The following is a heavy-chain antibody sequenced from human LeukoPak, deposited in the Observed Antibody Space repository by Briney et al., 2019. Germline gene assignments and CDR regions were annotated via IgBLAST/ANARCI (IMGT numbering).Heavy chain of an antibody. CDR2: INPNSGGT. Sequence: ASVKVSCKASGYTFTGYYMHWVRQAPGQGLEWMGWINPNSGGTNYAQKFQGRVTMTRDTSISTAYMELSRLRSDDTAVYYCARLGDILTGYYGYWGQGTLVTVSS. CDR1: GYTFTGYY. J-gene: IGHJ4*02. CDR3: ARLGDILTGYYGY. D-gene: IGHD3-9*01. V-gene: IGHV1-2*02.